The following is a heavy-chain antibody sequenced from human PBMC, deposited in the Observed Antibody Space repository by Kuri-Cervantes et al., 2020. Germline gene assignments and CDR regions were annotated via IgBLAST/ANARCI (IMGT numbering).Heavy chain of an antibody. D-gene: IGHD3-22*01. CDR2: IYWDDDK. CDR3: TRDSGYFDAFDI. J-gene: IGHJ3*02. CDR1: GFSLSTSGVG. V-gene: IGHV2-5*02. Sequence: SGPTLVKPTQTLTLTCTFSGFSLSTSGVGVGWIRQPPGKALEWLALIYWDDDKRYSPSLKSRLTITKDTSKSQVVLTMTNMDPVDTATYYCTRDSGYFDAFDIWGQGTMVTVSS.